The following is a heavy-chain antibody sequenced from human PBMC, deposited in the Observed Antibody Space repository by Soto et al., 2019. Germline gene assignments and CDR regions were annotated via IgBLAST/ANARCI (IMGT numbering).Heavy chain of an antibody. J-gene: IGHJ4*02. CDR3: ASFAYYDYIWGSYLDY. D-gene: IGHD3-16*02. CDR1: GFTFSNYW. V-gene: IGHV3-7*01. CDR2: IKQDGSEK. Sequence: PGGSLRLSCAASGFTFSNYWMSWVRQAPGKGLEWVANIKQDGSEKYYVDSVKGRFTISRDNAKNSLFLQMNSLRAEDTAVYYCASFAYYDYIWGSYLDYWGQGT.